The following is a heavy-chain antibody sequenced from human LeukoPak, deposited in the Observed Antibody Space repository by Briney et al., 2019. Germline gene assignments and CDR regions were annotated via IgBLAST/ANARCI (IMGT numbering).Heavy chain of an antibody. J-gene: IGHJ6*03. Sequence: GASVKVSCKGSGGTFSSYAFTWVRQAPGQGLEWMGGIIPVFGTTNYAQKFQGRVTITTDESTGTTSMELSSLRSEDTAVYYCARGPRGVATAIRGFFYYYFYMDVWGKGTTVTVCS. V-gene: IGHV1-69*05. D-gene: IGHD2-2*02. CDR1: GGTFSSYA. CDR3: ARGPRGVATAIRGFFYYYFYMDV. CDR2: IIPVFGTT.